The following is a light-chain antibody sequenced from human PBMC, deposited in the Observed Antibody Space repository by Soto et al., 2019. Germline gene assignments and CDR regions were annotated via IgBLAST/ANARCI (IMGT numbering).Light chain of an antibody. CDR2: RAS. CDR1: QSGYTDY. V-gene: IGKV3-20*01. J-gene: IGKJ1*01. CDR3: QKYGTSWT. Sequence: EIVLTQSPGTLSLSPGERATLSCRASQSGYTDYIAWSQQKPGQAPRLLFYRASYRATGIPDRFSGSGSGTDFFLTISRLEPEDFAVYYCQKYGTSWTFGQGTKVEIK.